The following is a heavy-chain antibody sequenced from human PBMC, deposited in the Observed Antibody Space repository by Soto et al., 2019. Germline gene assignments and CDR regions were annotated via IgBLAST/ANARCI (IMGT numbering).Heavy chain of an antibody. CDR1: GFTFSSYG. D-gene: IGHD6-6*01. CDR3: AKDMEGSSGYYFDY. J-gene: IGHJ4*02. Sequence: QVQLVESGGGVVQPGRSLRLSCAASGFTFSSYGMHWVRQAPGKGLEWVAVISYDGSNKYYADSVKGRFTISRDNSKNTLYLQMNSLRAEDTAVYYCAKDMEGSSGYYFDYWGQGTLVTVSS. V-gene: IGHV3-30*18. CDR2: ISYDGSNK.